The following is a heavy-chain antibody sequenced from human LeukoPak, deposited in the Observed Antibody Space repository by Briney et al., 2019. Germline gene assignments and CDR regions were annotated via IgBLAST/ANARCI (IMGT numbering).Heavy chain of an antibody. V-gene: IGHV3-21*01. CDR2: ISSSSSYI. CDR1: GFTFSSYS. Sequence: GGSLRLSCAASGFTFSSYSMNWVRQAPGKGLEWVSCISSSSSYIYYADSVKGRFTISRNNAKNSLYLQMNSLRAEDTAVYYCARDGSGSYHYYYYMDVWGKGTTVTVSS. J-gene: IGHJ6*03. D-gene: IGHD1-26*01. CDR3: ARDGSGSYHYYYYMDV.